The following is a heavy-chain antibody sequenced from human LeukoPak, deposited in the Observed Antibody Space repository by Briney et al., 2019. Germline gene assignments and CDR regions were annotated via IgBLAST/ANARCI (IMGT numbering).Heavy chain of an antibody. V-gene: IGHV3-53*04. Sequence: GGSLRLSCAASGFTVSSNYMSWVRQAPGKGLEWVSVIYSGGSTYYADSVKGRFTISRHNSKNTLYLQMNSLRAEDTAVYYCARSSGYSDANYYYYYGMDVWGQGTTVTVSS. J-gene: IGHJ6*02. CDR2: IYSGGST. CDR1: GFTVSSNY. D-gene: IGHD3-3*01. CDR3: ARSSGYSDANYYYYYGMDV.